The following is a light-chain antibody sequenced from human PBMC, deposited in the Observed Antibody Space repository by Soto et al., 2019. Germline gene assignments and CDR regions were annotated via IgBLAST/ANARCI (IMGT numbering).Light chain of an antibody. J-gene: IGKJ4*02. Sequence: ILMTQSPLSLPVTPGGVGSISCRSGQRLLHSNGYNYLDWYQQKPGQAPRLLIYDASNRASGIPSRFSGSGSGTDFTLTISSLQPEDVATYYCQQYNSAPLTFGRGTKVDIK. CDR1: QRLLHSNGYNY. CDR2: DAS. CDR3: QQYNSAPLT. V-gene: IGKV2-28*01.